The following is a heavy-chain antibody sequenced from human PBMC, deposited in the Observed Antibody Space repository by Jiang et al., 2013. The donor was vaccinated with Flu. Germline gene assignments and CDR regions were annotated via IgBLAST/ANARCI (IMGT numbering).Heavy chain of an antibody. D-gene: IGHD5-24*01. CDR3: AKDEEVRDGYGGYFDY. CDR2: ISGSGGST. J-gene: IGHJ4*02. CDR1: GFTFSSYA. Sequence: QLLESGGGLVQPGGSLRLSCAASGFTFSSYAMSWVRQAPGKGLEWVSAISGSGGSTYYADSVKGRFTISGDNSKNTLYLQMNSLRAEDTAVYYCAKDEEVRDGYGGYFDYWGQGTLVTVSS. V-gene: IGHV3-23*01.